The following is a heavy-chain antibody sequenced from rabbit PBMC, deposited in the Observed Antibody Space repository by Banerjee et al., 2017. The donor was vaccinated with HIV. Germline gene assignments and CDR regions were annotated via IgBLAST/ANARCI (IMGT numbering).Heavy chain of an antibody. Sequence: QEQLEESGGDLVKPEGSLTLTCTASGFSFSNKYVMCWVRQAPGKGLEWIACINTSSGNTVYATWAKGRFTISKTSWTTVTLQMTSLTAADTATYFCTRAYDSGWGGYFNLWGPGTLVTVS. CDR3: TRAYDSGWGGYFNL. D-gene: IGHD4-1*01. CDR1: GFSFSNKYV. CDR2: INTSSGNT. J-gene: IGHJ4*01. V-gene: IGHV1S45*01.